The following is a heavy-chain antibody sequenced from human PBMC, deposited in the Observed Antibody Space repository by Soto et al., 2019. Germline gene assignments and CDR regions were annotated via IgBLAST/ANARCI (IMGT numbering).Heavy chain of an antibody. CDR1: GFTFGDYA. J-gene: IGHJ6*02. V-gene: IGHV3-49*03. CDR2: IRSKAYGGTT. Sequence: PGGSLRLSCTASGFTFGDYAMSWFRQAPGKGLEWVGFIRSKAYGGTTEYAASVKGRFTISGDDSKSIAYLQMNSLKTEDTAVYYCTRPRIAAPRGMDVWGQGTTVTVSS. CDR3: TRPRIAAPRGMDV. D-gene: IGHD6-6*01.